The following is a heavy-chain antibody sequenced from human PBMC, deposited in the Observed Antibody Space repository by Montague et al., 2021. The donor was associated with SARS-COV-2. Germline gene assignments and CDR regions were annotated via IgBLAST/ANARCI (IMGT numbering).Heavy chain of an antibody. CDR1: GFTFSSYG. Sequence: SLRLSCAASGFTFSSYGMHWVRQAPGKGLEWVADIWHEGSNKYYADSVKGRFTISRDNSRNTLYLQMNSLRAEDTAVYYCAREQHIVVVSATPSAIDIWGQGTTVTVSS. CDR2: IWHEGSNK. J-gene: IGHJ3*02. V-gene: IGHV3-33*01. D-gene: IGHD2-21*02. CDR3: AREQHIVVVSATPSAIDI.